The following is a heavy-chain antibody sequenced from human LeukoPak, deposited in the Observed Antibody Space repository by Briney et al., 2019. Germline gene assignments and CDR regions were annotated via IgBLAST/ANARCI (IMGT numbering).Heavy chain of an antibody. J-gene: IGHJ4*02. CDR2: IKQDGSEK. D-gene: IGHD6-19*01. V-gene: IGHV3-7*03. CDR1: GFTFSSYW. CDR3: AKESPGEYSSGWYLFDY. Sequence: SGGSLILSCAASGFTFSSYWMSWVRQAPGKGLEWVANIKQDGSEKYYVDSVKGRFTISRDNAKNSLYLQMNSLRAEDTAVYYCAKESPGEYSSGWYLFDYWGQGTLVTVSS.